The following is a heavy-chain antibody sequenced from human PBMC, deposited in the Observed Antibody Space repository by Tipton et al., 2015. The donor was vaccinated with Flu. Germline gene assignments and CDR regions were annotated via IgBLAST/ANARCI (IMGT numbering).Heavy chain of an antibody. V-gene: IGHV4-61*02. J-gene: IGHJ3*02. CDR3: ARGGIAAADLGGFDI. D-gene: IGHD6-13*01. CDR1: GGSISNSDYY. Sequence: GLVKPSQTLSLTCAVSGGSISNSDYYWNWIRQPAGKGLEWIGRIYISGSTNYNPSLRSRVTMALDTSKSQFSLNLNYVTAADTAVYYCARGGIAAADLGGFDIWGRGTMVTVSS. CDR2: IYISGST.